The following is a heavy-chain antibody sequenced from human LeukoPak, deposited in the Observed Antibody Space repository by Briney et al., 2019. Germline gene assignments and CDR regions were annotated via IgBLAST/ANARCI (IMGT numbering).Heavy chain of an antibody. CDR1: GGSVSSGSYY. V-gene: IGHV4-61*01. J-gene: IGHJ5*02. CDR3: ARRDPNYDLAWFDP. Sequence: SETLSLTCTVSGGSVSSGSYYWSWIRQPPGKGLESIAYIYYSGITNYNPSLKSRVTISVDTSKNQFSLKLSSVTAADTAVYYCARRDPNYDLAWFDPWGQGTLVTVSS. CDR2: IYYSGIT. D-gene: IGHD3-3*01.